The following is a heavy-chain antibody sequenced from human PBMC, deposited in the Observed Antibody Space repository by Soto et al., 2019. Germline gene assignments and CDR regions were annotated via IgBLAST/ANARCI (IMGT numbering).Heavy chain of an antibody. CDR1: GDTFTEYY. D-gene: IGHD2-21*02. CDR3: ARGGHVVVVAAALEY. Sequence: QVQLMQSGAEVKKPGASVKVSCKASGDTFTEYYIHWVRQAPGQGLEWMGTVNPRGGHTTYAQHLLGRVTMTRDTSTGTLYMQLTSLTSEDTAVYYCARGGHVVVVAAALEYWGQGTLFTVAS. CDR2: VNPRGGHT. J-gene: IGHJ4*02. V-gene: IGHV1-46*04.